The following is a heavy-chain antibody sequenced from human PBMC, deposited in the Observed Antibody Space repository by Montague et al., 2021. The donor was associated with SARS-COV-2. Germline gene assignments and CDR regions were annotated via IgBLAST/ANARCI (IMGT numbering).Heavy chain of an antibody. CDR2: IYYSGGT. D-gene: IGHD5-18*01. V-gene: IGHV4-59*01. J-gene: IGHJ3*02. CDR1: GGSISSYY. CDR3: GRGSDGPDASDI. Sequence: SETLSLTCTVSGGSISSYYWSWIQQPPGKGLEWIGYIYYSGGTNYNPSLKSRVTISLDTSKNQFSLKLNSVTAADTAVYYCGRGSDGPDASDIWGQGTMVTVSS.